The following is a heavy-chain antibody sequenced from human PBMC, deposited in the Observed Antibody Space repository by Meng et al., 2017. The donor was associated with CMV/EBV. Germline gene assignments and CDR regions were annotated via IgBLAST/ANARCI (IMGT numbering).Heavy chain of an antibody. J-gene: IGHJ6*02. CDR3: ARDRIVVVPAATDYYGMDV. CDR1: GYSISSGYY. Sequence: SETLSLTCTVSGYSISSGYYWGWIRQPPGKGLEWIGSIYHSGSTYYNPSLKSRVTISVDTSKNQFSLKLSSVTAADTAVYYCARDRIVVVPAATDYYGMDVWGQGTTVTVSS. CDR2: IYHSGST. D-gene: IGHD2-2*01. V-gene: IGHV4-38-2*02.